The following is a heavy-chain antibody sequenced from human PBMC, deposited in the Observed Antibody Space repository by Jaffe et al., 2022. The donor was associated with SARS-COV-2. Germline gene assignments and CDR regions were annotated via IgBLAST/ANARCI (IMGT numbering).Heavy chain of an antibody. Sequence: EVQLVESGGGLVKPGGALRLSCAASGFTFNSYSMNWVRQAPGKGLEWVSSISSTSSSIYYADSLKGRFTISRDNAKNSLYLQMISLRAEDTAVYYCARPPRGSSWNHWYFDLWGRGTLVTVSS. CDR2: ISSTSSSI. D-gene: IGHD6-13*01. CDR3: ARPPRGSSWNHWYFDL. V-gene: IGHV3-21*01. J-gene: IGHJ2*01. CDR1: GFTFNSYS.